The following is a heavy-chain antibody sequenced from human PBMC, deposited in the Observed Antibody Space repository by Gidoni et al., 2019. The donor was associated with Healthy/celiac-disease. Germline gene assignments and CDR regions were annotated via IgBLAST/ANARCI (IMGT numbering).Heavy chain of an antibody. V-gene: IGHV1-2*04. D-gene: IGHD2-15*01. J-gene: IGHJ6*02. CDR2: INPNSGGT. Sequence: QVQLVQSGAEVKKPGASVKVSCQASGYTFTGYYMHWVRQAPGQGLEWMGWINPNSGGTNYAQKFQGWVTMTRDTSISTAYMELSRLRSDDTAVYYCARVPGYCSGGSCYYYGMDVWGQGTTVTVSS. CDR1: GYTFTGYY. CDR3: ARVPGYCSGGSCYYYGMDV.